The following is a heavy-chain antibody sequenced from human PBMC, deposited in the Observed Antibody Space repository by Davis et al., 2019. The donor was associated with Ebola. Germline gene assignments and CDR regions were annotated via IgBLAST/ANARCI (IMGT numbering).Heavy chain of an antibody. CDR3: ARLIIRYYYYGMDV. V-gene: IGHV4-34*01. J-gene: IGHJ6*02. Sequence: SETSLTCAVSGGSFSGYYWSWIRQPPGKGLEWIGEINHSGSTNYNPSLKSRVTISVDTSKNQFSLKLSSVTAADTAVYYCARLIIRYYYYGMDVWGQGTTVTVSS. D-gene: IGHD3-3*01. CDR1: GGSFSGYY. CDR2: INHSGST.